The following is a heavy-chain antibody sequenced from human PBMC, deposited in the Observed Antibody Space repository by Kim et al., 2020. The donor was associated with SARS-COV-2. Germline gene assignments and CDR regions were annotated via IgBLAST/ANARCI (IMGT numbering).Heavy chain of an antibody. CDR2: IYTSGST. V-gene: IGHV4-61*02. Sequence: SETLSLTCTVSGGSISSGSYYWSWIRQPAGKGLEWIGRIYTSGSTNYNPSLKSRVTISVDTSKNQFSLKLSSVTAADTAVYYCARGEQLLDYYYYYGMDVWGEETTVTVTS. CDR3: ARGEQLLDYYYYYGMDV. CDR1: GGSISSGSYY. D-gene: IGHD6-6*01. J-gene: IGHJ6*01.